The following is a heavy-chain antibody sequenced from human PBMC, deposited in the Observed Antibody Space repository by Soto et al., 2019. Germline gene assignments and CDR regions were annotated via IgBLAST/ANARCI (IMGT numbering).Heavy chain of an antibody. D-gene: IGHD3-3*01. J-gene: IGHJ5*02. Sequence: GASVKVSCKASGYTFTSYYMHWVRQAPGQGLEWMGIINPSGGSTSYAQKFQGRVTMTRDTSTSTVYMELSSLRSEDTAVYYCARPTYYDFWSGQWGEFDPWGQGTLVTVSS. CDR2: INPSGGST. CDR1: GYTFTSYY. V-gene: IGHV1-46*01. CDR3: ARPTYYDFWSGQWGEFDP.